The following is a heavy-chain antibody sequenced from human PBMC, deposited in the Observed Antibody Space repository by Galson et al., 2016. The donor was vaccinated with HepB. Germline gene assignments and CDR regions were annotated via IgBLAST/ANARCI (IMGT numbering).Heavy chain of an antibody. Sequence: QSGAEVKKPGESLKISCKGSGYSFSSFWIGWVRQMPGKGLEWMGIIYPGDSDTRYSPSFKGQVTISVDKSISSAYLQWSSLKASDTAIYYCARSQCSGGSCYPSVDAFDLWGQGTTVTVS. CDR2: IYPGDSDT. D-gene: IGHD2-15*01. J-gene: IGHJ3*01. V-gene: IGHV5-51*01. CDR3: ARSQCSGGSCYPSVDAFDL. CDR1: GYSFSSFW.